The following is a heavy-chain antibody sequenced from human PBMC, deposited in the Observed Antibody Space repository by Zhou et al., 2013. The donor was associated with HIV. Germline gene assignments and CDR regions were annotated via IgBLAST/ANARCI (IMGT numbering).Heavy chain of an antibody. Sequence: QVQLVHSGAEVKKPGASVKVSCKASGYTFTGYYMHWVRQAPGQGLEWMGWINPNSGGTNYAQKFQGRVTMTRDTSISTAYMELSRLRSDDTAVYYCARARYYYGSGSYYPFDYWGQGTLVTVSS. D-gene: IGHD3-10*01. CDR3: ARARYYYGSGSYYPFDY. CDR1: GYTFTGYY. J-gene: IGHJ4*02. CDR2: INPNSGGT. V-gene: IGHV1-2*02.